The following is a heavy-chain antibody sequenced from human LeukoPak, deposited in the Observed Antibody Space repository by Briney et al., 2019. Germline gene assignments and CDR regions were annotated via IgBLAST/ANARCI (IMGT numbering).Heavy chain of an antibody. D-gene: IGHD5-18*01. J-gene: IGHJ4*02. V-gene: IGHV3-48*04. CDR1: GFTFSSHS. Sequence: GGSLRLSCAASGFTFSSHSMNWVRQAPGKGLEWVSYISSSSSTIYYADSVKGRFTISRDNAKNSLYLQMNSLRAEDTAVYYCARVLSGYSYGYHFDYWGQGTLVTVSS. CDR2: ISSSSSTI. CDR3: ARVLSGYSYGYHFDY.